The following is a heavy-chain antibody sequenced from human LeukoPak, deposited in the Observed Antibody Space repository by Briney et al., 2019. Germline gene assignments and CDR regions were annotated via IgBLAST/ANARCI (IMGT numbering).Heavy chain of an antibody. CDR3: ARDRDYYDSSGYYDPPG. CDR2: IYSGGST. V-gene: IGHV3-66*01. CDR1: GFTVSSNY. D-gene: IGHD3-22*01. Sequence: QPGGSLGLSCAASGFTVSSNYMSWVRQAPGKGLEWVSVIYSGGSTYYADSVKGRFTISRDNSKNTLYLQMNSLRAEDTAVYYCARDRDYYDSSGYYDPPGWGQGTLVTVSS. J-gene: IGHJ4*02.